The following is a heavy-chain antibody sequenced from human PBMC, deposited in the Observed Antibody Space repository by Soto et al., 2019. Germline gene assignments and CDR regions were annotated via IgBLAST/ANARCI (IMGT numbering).Heavy chain of an antibody. CDR2: ISYDATNQ. V-gene: IGHV3-30-3*01. Sequence: QVQLVESGGGVVQPGRSLRLSCTASRFIFSKYVMHWVRQAPGKGLEWVAIISYDATNQYYADSVRGRFTISRDNSNNTVYLQMNRLSAEDTAVYYCAREGVGPYDFWSGYYVHWGQGTLVTVSS. CDR3: AREGVGPYDFWSGYYVH. J-gene: IGHJ4*02. D-gene: IGHD3-3*01. CDR1: RFIFSKYV.